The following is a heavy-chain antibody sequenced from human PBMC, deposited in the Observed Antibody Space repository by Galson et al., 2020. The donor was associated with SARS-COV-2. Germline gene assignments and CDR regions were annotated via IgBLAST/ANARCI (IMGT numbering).Heavy chain of an antibody. J-gene: IGHJ6*03. Sequence: ASVQDSCKASGYTFTSYAMHWVRQDPGQKREWMGWINAGNGNTKNSQKFQDRVTITRDTSASTAYMELSSLRCEDTAVYYCAREDYYYDSSGYFPNYYYYMDVWGKGATVTVSS. CDR2: INAGNGNT. V-gene: IGHV1-3*01. D-gene: IGHD3-22*01. CDR3: AREDYYYDSSGYFPNYYYYMDV. CDR1: GYTFTSYA.